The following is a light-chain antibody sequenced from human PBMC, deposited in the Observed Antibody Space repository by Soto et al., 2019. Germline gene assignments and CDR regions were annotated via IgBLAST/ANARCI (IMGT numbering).Light chain of an antibody. CDR3: QQYNDWPLT. CDR2: GAS. J-gene: IGKJ4*01. CDR1: QSVNSN. Sequence: EIVMTQSPATLSVSPGERATLSCRASQSVNSNLAWYQQKPGQAPRLLIYGASTRATGIPARLSGSGSGTEFTLTISSLQSEDFAVYYCQQYNDWPLTFGGGTKVDIK. V-gene: IGKV3-15*01.